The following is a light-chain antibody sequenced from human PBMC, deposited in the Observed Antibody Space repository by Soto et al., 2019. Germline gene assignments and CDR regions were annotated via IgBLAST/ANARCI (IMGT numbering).Light chain of an antibody. CDR1: QSLYNNY. J-gene: IGKJ1*01. V-gene: IGKV3-20*01. Sequence: EIVLTQSPATLSLFPGETATLSCRASQSLYNNYLAWYQEKPGQAPRLLIHGASSRPTGIPDRFSGSGSGTDFTLTISRLEPEDFAVYYCQQYGSSSTFGQGTKVDIK. CDR3: QQYGSSST. CDR2: GAS.